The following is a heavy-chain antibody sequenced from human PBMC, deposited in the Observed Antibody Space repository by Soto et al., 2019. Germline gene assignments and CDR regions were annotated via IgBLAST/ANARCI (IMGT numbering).Heavy chain of an antibody. CDR3: TTDGSFGRVVVAFHL. CDR1: GFSFRDAW. J-gene: IGHJ3*01. CDR2: IKSKAAGGAM. Sequence: EVQMVESGGGLVKPGGSLRLSCAVSGFSFRDAWMNWVRQAPGKGLEWVGRIKSKAAGGAMDYTATVKDRFTISRDDSKDTLYLQINSLKTEDTAMYYCTTDGSFGRVVVAFHLWGQGTMLSVSS. D-gene: IGHD2-15*01. V-gene: IGHV3-15*07.